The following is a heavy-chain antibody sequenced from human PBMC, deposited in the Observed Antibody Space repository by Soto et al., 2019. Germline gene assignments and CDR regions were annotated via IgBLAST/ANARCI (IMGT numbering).Heavy chain of an antibody. D-gene: IGHD2-15*01. J-gene: IGHJ4*02. CDR3: ASASWWYSYFDY. CDR1: GGSISSGDYY. CDR2: IYYSGST. V-gene: IGHV4-30-4*01. Sequence: SETLSLTCTVSGGSISSGDYYWSWIRQPPGKGLEWIGYIYYSGSTCYNPSLKSRVTISVDTSKNQFSLKLSSVTAADTAVYYCASASWWYSYFDYWGQGTLVTVSS.